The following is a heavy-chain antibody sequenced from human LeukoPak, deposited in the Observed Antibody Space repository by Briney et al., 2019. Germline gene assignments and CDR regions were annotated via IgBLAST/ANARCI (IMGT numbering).Heavy chain of an antibody. D-gene: IGHD5-18*01. J-gene: IGHJ4*02. CDR1: GFTFSSYA. CDR2: ISYDGSNK. Sequence: PGGSLRLSCAASGFTFSSYAMHWVRQAPGKGLEWVAVISYDGSNKYYADSVKGRFTISRDNSKNTLYLQMNSLRAEDTAVYYCAGDVDTAMVTSFKWAPLNGYWGQGTLVTVSS. CDR3: AGDVDTAMVTSFKWAPLNGY. V-gene: IGHV3-30-3*01.